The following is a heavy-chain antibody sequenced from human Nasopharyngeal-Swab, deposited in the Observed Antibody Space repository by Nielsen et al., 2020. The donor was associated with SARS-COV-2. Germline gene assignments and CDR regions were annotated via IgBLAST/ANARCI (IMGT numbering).Heavy chain of an antibody. Sequence: WARHAPGQGCEWMGVITPSGGATNYARKFQGRVTMTRDPSTSTVYLDLSSLKSEDTAVYFCAREPGGIVAPGRHFDPWGQGTLVTVSS. V-gene: IGHV1-46*01. CDR2: ITPSGGAT. J-gene: IGHJ5*02. CDR3: AREPGGIVAPGRHFDP. D-gene: IGHD6-13*01.